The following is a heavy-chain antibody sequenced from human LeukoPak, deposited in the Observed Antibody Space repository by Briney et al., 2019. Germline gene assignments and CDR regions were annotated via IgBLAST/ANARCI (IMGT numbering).Heavy chain of an antibody. V-gene: IGHV3-33*01. CDR3: ARSNAPCYYYAMDV. CDR2: IWYDGSNK. Sequence: GGSLRLSCAASGFTFSSYGMHWVRQAPGKGMEWVAVIWYDGSNKYYADSVKGRFTISRDNSKNTLYLQMNSLRAEDTAVYYCARSNAPCYYYAMDVWGQGTTVTVSS. J-gene: IGHJ6*02. CDR1: GFTFSSYG.